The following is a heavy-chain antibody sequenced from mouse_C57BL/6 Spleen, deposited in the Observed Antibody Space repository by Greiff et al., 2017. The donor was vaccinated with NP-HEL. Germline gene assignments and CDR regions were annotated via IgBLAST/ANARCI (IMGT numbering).Heavy chain of an antibody. CDR2: IRSKSNNYAT. D-gene: IGHD2-3*01. CDR1: GFSFNTYA. V-gene: IGHV10-1*01. Sequence: DVKLVESGGGLVQPKGSLKLSCAASGFSFNTYAMNWVRQAPGKGLEWVARIRSKSNNYATYYDDSVKDRFTISRDDSESMLYLQMNNLKTEDTAMYYCVRQDGYYGYFDVWGTGTTVTISS. CDR3: VRQDGYYGYFDV. J-gene: IGHJ1*03.